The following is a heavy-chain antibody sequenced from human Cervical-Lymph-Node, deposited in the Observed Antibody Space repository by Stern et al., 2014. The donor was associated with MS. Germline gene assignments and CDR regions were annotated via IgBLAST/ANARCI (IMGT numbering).Heavy chain of an antibody. CDR3: ARIVGASTRQSKMDY. V-gene: IGHV2-70*15. Sequence: QVTLRESGPALVKPTQTLTLTCTFSGFSLSTTGMCVSWFRQPPGKALEWLVRIDWDDATYYITSLETRLTISKDTSKNQVVLTMTNMAPVDTATYYCARIVGASTRQSKMDYWGQGTLVTVSS. CDR1: GFSLSTTGMC. CDR2: IDWDDAT. J-gene: IGHJ4*02. D-gene: IGHD1-26*01.